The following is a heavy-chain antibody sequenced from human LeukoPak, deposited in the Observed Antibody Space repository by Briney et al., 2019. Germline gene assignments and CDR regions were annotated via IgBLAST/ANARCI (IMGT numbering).Heavy chain of an antibody. Sequence: GGSLRLSCAASGFTFSNYWMSWVRQAPGKGLEWVANIKQDGSEKYYVDSVRGRFTISRDNAKISLYLQMNSLRAEDTAVYYCASGTGFYYYGMDVWGQGTTVTVSS. D-gene: IGHD3-10*01. V-gene: IGHV3-7*01. CDR1: GFTFSNYW. J-gene: IGHJ6*02. CDR2: IKQDGSEK. CDR3: ASGTGFYYYGMDV.